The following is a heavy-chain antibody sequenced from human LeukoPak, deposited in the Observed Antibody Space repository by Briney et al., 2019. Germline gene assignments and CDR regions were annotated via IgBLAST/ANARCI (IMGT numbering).Heavy chain of an antibody. V-gene: IGHV3-23*01. Sequence: GGSLRLSCAASGFTFSSYAMSWVRQAPGKGLEWVSAISGSGGSTYYADSVKGRFTISRDNAKNSLYLQMNSLRAEDTAVYYCARGLGFNWFDPWGQGTLVTVSS. CDR3: ARGLGFNWFDP. D-gene: IGHD4-17*01. CDR2: ISGSGGST. CDR1: GFTFSSYA. J-gene: IGHJ5*02.